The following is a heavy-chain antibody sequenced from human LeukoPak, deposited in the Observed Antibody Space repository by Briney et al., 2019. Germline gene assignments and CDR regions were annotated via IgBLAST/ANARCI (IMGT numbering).Heavy chain of an antibody. Sequence: SETLSLPCTVSGGSTTSYYWIWLRQPPGKGLEWIGYVYYIGTTNYSPSLKSRVTISVDTSKNQFSLKLSSVTAADTAVYYCARDRYYGMDVWGQGTTVTVSS. CDR1: GGSTTSYY. CDR2: VYYIGTT. V-gene: IGHV4-59*01. CDR3: ARDRYYGMDV. J-gene: IGHJ6*02.